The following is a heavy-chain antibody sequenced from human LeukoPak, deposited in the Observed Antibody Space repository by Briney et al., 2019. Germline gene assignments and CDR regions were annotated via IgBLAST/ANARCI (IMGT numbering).Heavy chain of an antibody. CDR2: ISWNSVKI. Sequence: GGSLRLSCVASGFTFDDYAMHWVRQAPGKGPEWVSSISWNSVKIDYADSVEGRFTISRDNAKNSLYLQMNSLRTEDMAFYYCAKSGGDGYTHDAFDIWGQGTMVTVSS. CDR1: GFTFDDYA. J-gene: IGHJ3*02. D-gene: IGHD5-24*01. CDR3: AKSGGDGYTHDAFDI. V-gene: IGHV3-9*03.